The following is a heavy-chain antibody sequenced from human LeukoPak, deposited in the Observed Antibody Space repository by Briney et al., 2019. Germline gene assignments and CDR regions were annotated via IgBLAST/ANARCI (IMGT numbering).Heavy chain of an antibody. D-gene: IGHD1-1*01. V-gene: IGHV3-33*01. J-gene: IGHJ6*02. Sequence: GGSLRLSCAASGFTFSSYGMHWVRQAPGKGLEWVAVIWYDGSNKYYADSVKGRFTISRDNAKNSLYLQMNSLRAEDTAVYYCARDQQLERLYYYYGMDVWGQGTTVTVSS. CDR2: IWYDGSNK. CDR1: GFTFSSYG. CDR3: ARDQQLERLYYYYGMDV.